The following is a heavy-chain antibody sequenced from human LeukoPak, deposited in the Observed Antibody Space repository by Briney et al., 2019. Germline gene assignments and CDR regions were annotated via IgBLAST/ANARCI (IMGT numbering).Heavy chain of an antibody. V-gene: IGHV4-34*01. CDR1: GGSFSGYY. J-gene: IGHJ5*02. CDR2: INHSGST. D-gene: IGHD3-10*01. CDR3: ARGSGIRVRGVISWFDP. Sequence: SETLSLTCAVYGGSFSGYYWSWIRQPPGKGLEWIGEINHSGSTNYNPSLKSRVTISVDTSKNQFSLKLSSVTAADTAVYYCARGSGIRVRGVISWFDPWGQGTPVTVSS.